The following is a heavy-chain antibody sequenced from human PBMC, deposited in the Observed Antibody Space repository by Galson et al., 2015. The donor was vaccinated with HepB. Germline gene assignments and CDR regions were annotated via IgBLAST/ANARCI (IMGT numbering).Heavy chain of an antibody. Sequence: SLRLSCAASGFTFSDYAMSWVRQAPGKGLEWVSALSGSGGSIYYTDSVRGRFIISGDNPKNTLYLQMNSLRAEDTAVYFCAKECSYYSCYFDYWGQGALVTVSS. CDR1: GFTFSDYA. V-gene: IGHV3-23*01. D-gene: IGHD3-22*01. CDR2: LSGSGGSI. J-gene: IGHJ4*02. CDR3: AKECSYYSCYFDY.